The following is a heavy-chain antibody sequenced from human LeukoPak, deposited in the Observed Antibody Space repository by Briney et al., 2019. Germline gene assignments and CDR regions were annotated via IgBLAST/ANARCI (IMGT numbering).Heavy chain of an antibody. CDR1: GFTFSSYS. D-gene: IGHD2-15*01. J-gene: IGHJ4*02. Sequence: GGSLRLSCAAPGFTFSSYSMNWVRQAPGKGLEWVSSISSSSSYIYYADSVKGRFTISRDNAKNSLYLQMNSLRAEDTAVYYCARDKTGGRGSDYWGQGTLVTVSS. CDR3: ARDKTGGRGSDY. V-gene: IGHV3-21*01. CDR2: ISSSSSYI.